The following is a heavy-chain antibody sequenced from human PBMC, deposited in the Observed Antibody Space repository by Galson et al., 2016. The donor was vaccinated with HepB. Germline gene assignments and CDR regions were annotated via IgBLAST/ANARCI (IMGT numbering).Heavy chain of an antibody. J-gene: IGHJ5*02. V-gene: IGHV3-21*01. CDR3: ARVAAKESWGNTILGVVSNWFDP. Sequence: SLRLSCAASGFTFSTYTMNWVRQAPGKGLEWVSSISSSSFFIYYADTVEGRFTISRDNANNSLYLQMNSLRAEDTAVYYWARVAAKESWGNTILGVVSNWFDPWGQGTLVTVSS. CDR1: GFTFSTYT. D-gene: IGHD3-3*01. CDR2: ISSSSFFI.